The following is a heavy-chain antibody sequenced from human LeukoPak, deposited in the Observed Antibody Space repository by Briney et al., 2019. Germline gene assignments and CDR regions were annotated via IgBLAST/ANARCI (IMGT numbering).Heavy chain of an antibody. CDR2: ISSRSSYI. V-gene: IGHV3-21*01. D-gene: IGHD1-26*01. Sequence: GGSLRPSCAASGFTFSSYSMNWVRQAPGKGLEWVSSISSRSSYIYYADSVKGRFTISRDNAKNSLYLQMNSLRAEDTAVYYCARGGYYVPNDYWGQGTLVTVSS. CDR3: ARGGYYVPNDY. CDR1: GFTFSSYS. J-gene: IGHJ4*02.